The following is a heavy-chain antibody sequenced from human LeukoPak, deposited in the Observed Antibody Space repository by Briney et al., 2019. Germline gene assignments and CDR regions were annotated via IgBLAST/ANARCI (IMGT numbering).Heavy chain of an antibody. Sequence: GGTLRLSCAASGFTFSNYWMSWVREAPGKGLEWVANIKQDGSEKYYVDSVKGRFTISRDNAKNSLYLQINSLRAEDTAQYYCARHNPLWGYWGQGTLVTVSS. D-gene: IGHD1-14*01. V-gene: IGHV3-7*04. CDR2: IKQDGSEK. J-gene: IGHJ4*02. CDR1: GFTFSNYW. CDR3: ARHNPLWGY.